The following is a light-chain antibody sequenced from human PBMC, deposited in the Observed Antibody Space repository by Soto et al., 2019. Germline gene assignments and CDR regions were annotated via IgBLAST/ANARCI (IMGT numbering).Light chain of an antibody. Sequence: QSALTQPPSASGSPGQSVTISCTGTSSDIGGYNSVSWYQQHPGKAPKLMIYEVNKRPLGVPERFSGSKSGNTASLTVSGLHADDEADYYCSSSAGINSFVLFGGRTQLTVL. CDR2: EVN. CDR3: SSSAGINSFVL. J-gene: IGLJ3*02. CDR1: SSDIGGYNS. V-gene: IGLV2-8*01.